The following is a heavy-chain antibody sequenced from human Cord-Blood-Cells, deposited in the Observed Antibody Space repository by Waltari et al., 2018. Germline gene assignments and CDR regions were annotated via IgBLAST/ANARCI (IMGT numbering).Heavy chain of an antibody. D-gene: IGHD6-6*01. V-gene: IGHV4-61*01. CDR3: AGAGGSSPFDY. Sequence: QVQLQESGPGLVKPSETLSLTCTVSGGSVSSGSYYWSWIRQPTGKGLEWIGYFYYRGMTNHNPASTEGVTITLDTSQNHFSLQLSSVTAADTAMYYCAGAGGSSPFDYWGQGSLVTVS. CDR1: GGSVSSGSYY. J-gene: IGHJ4*02. CDR2: FYYRGMT.